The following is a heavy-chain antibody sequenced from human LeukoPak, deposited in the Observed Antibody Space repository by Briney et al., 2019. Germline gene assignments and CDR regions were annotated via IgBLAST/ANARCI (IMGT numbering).Heavy chain of an antibody. Sequence: SETLSLTCAVSDGSLSTYYGSWIRQPPGKELEWIGYIYYSGSTNYNPSLKSRVTMSVDTSKNQFSLKLSSVTAADTAVYYCARQGSVGLADAFDIWGQGTMVTVSS. J-gene: IGHJ3*02. V-gene: IGHV4-59*08. CDR1: DGSLSTYY. CDR2: IYYSGST. CDR3: ARQGSVGLADAFDI. D-gene: IGHD6-19*01.